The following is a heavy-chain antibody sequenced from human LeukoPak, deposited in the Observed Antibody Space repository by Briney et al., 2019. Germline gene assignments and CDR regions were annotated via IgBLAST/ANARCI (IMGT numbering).Heavy chain of an antibody. CDR3: ARGGIAAAVYYYGMDV. V-gene: IGHV3-21*01. Sequence: GGSLRLSCAASGFTFTGYSMHWVRQAPGQGLEWVSSINRSSGYINYADSVKGRLTIPRDNAKNSLYLQMNSLRAEDMAVYYCARGGIAAAVYYYGMDVWGQGTTVTVSS. J-gene: IGHJ6*02. D-gene: IGHD6-13*01. CDR2: INRSSGYI. CDR1: GFTFTGYS.